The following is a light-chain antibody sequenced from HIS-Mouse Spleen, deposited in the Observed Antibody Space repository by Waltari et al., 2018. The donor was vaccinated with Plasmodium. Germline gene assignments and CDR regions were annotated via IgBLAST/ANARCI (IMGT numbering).Light chain of an antibody. V-gene: IGKV4-1*01. CDR3: QQYYSTPPYT. CDR2: WAS. CDR1: PSVLYSSNNKNY. J-gene: IGKJ2*01. Sequence: DIVMTQSPYSLAVSLGQRATINYKSSPSVLYSSNNKNYLAWYQQKPGQPPKLHIYWASTRESGVPDRFSGSGSGTDFTLTISSLQAEDVAVYYCQQYYSTPPYTFGQGTKLEIK.